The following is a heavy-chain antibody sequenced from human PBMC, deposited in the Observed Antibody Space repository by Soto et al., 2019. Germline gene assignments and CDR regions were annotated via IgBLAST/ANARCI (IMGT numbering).Heavy chain of an antibody. CDR1: GGSMNTYY. CDR3: ARGSTRFDP. CDR2: TYHSGIT. Sequence: SETLSLTCTVSGGSMNTYYWSWIRQPPGKGLEWIGYTYHSGITNYNPSLKSRVNILVDTSKNQFSLTVTSVTAVDTAVYYCARGSTRFDPWGQGALVTVSS. J-gene: IGHJ5*02. D-gene: IGHD2-2*01. V-gene: IGHV4-59*01.